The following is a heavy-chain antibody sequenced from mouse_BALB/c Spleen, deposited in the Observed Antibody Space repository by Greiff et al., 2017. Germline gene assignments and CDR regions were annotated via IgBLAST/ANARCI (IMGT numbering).Heavy chain of an antibody. V-gene: IGHV5-6-5*01. CDR1: GFTFSSYA. CDR3: AKRDCGSCPRAVDY. Sequence: EVQRVESGGGLVKPGGSLKLSCAASGFTFSSYAMSWVRQTPEKRLEWVASISSGGSTYYPDSVKGRFTISRVNARNILYLQMSNLMSEDTAMYSFAKRDCGSCPRAVDYWGQGTSVTVSS. J-gene: IGHJ4*01. D-gene: IGHD1-1*01. CDR2: ISSGGST.